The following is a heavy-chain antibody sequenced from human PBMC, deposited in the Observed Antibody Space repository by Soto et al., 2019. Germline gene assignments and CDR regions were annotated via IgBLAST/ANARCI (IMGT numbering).Heavy chain of an antibody. CDR2: ITGSGSRS. V-gene: IGHV3-23*01. J-gene: IGHJ6*02. Sequence: VQLLESGGGLVQPGGSLRLSCAASGFTFSSYAMSWVRQAPGQGLTWVSGITGSGSRSDHADSVKGRFAISRDTYKNTVYLHMNSLRVEDTAVHYCAKAAHCSSATCYLPADVWGQGTTVSVSS. CDR3: AKAAHCSSATCYLPADV. CDR1: GFTFSSYA. D-gene: IGHD2-2*01.